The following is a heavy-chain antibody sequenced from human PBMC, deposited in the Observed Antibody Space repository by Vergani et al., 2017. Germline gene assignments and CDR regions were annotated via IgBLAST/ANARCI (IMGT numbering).Heavy chain of an antibody. D-gene: IGHD2-2*01. CDR2: IYYSGST. CDR3: ARVPVPYCSSTSCYYYMDV. Sequence: QLQLQESGPGLVKPSETLSLTCTVSGGSISSYYWSWIRQPPGKGLEWIGYIYYSGSTNYNPSLKSRVTISVDTSKNQFSLKLSSVTAADTAVYYCARVPVPYCSSTSCYYYMDVWGKGTTVTVSS. J-gene: IGHJ6*03. CDR1: GGSISSYY. V-gene: IGHV4-59*01.